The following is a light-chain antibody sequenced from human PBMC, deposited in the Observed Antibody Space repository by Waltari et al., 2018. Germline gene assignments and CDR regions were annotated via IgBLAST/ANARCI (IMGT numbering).Light chain of an antibody. V-gene: IGKV3-20*01. J-gene: IGKJ1*01. CDR2: DAS. Sequence: CRASQGVGRALAWYQQKPGQAPRLLIYDASIRATGVPDRFSGSGSGTDFSLTISRLEPEDVAVYNCQHYVRLPVTFGQGTKVE. CDR1: QGVGRA. CDR3: QHYVRLPVT.